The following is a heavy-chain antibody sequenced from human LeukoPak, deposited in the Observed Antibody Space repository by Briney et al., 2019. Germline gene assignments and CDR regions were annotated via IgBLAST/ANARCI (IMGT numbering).Heavy chain of an antibody. D-gene: IGHD3-10*01. CDR1: GFTFSDYY. CDR3: AKEGLALLWLGEWLDY. CDR2: IRYDGSNK. J-gene: IGHJ4*02. Sequence: PGGSLRLTCAASGFTFSDYYMSWIRQAPGKGLEWVAFIRYDGSNKYYADSVKGRFTISRDNSKNTLYLQMNSLRAEDTAVYYCAKEGLALLWLGEWLDYWGQGTLVTVSS. V-gene: IGHV3-30*02.